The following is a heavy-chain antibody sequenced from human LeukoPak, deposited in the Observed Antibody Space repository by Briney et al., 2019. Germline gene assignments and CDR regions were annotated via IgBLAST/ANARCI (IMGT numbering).Heavy chain of an antibody. CDR2: INPNSGGT. CDR1: GYTFTGYY. CDR3: ARVAAAGAWVDY. V-gene: IGHV1-2*06. D-gene: IGHD6-13*01. J-gene: IGHJ4*02. Sequence: GESLKISCKGSGYTFTGYYMHWVRQAPGQGLEWMGRINPNSGGTNYAQKFQGRVTMTRDTSISTAYMELSRLRSDDTAVYYCARVAAAGAWVDYWGQGTLVTVSS.